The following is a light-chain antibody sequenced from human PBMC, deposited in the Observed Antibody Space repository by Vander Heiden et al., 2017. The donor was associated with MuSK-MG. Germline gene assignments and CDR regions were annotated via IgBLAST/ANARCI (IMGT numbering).Light chain of an antibody. J-gene: IGLJ2*01. Sequence: QSVLTQPPSASRTPGQRVTISCSGSSPNIGSNYVSWYKQLPGTAPKLLIYSNSQRPSGVPDRFSGSKSGTSASLAISGLRSEDEADYYCAAWDDSLSGPVFGGGTKLTVL. V-gene: IGLV1-47*02. CDR3: AAWDDSLSGPV. CDR2: SNS. CDR1: SPNIGSNY.